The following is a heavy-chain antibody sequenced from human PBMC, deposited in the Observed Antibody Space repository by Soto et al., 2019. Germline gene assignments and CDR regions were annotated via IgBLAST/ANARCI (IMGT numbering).Heavy chain of an antibody. CDR1: GYTFTNYG. D-gene: IGHD2-8*01. CDR2: ISGYNGNT. Sequence: ASGKVSCKASGYTFTNYGFSWVRQAPGQGLEWMGWISGYNGNTKYAEKFQGRVTITINADTSNNQLSLQLNSVTPDDTAVYYCARLIGDSWLDSWGQGTLVTVSS. CDR3: ARLIGDSWLDS. V-gene: IGHV1-18*01. J-gene: IGHJ5*01.